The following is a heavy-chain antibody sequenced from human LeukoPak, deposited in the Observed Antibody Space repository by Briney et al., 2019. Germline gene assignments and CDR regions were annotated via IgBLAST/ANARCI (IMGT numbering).Heavy chain of an antibody. V-gene: IGHV3-23*01. J-gene: IGHJ4*02. Sequence: GRSLRLSCAASGFTFDDYAMHWVRQAPGKGLVWVSTISGPGSTIYYADSVEGRFTISRDDSKNNLFLQMNSLRVEDTAVYYCAKVRGGFTYGGYFDHWGQGALVIVSS. D-gene: IGHD5-18*01. CDR2: ISGPGSTI. CDR1: GFTFDDYA. CDR3: AKVRGGFTYGGYFDH.